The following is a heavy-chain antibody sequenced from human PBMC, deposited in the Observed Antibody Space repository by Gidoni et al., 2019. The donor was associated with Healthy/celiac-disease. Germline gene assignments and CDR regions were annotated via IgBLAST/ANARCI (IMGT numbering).Heavy chain of an antibody. CDR1: GFTFSSYG. J-gene: IGHJ4*02. D-gene: IGHD2-15*01. CDR3: ASLTGVVDGSDY. V-gene: IGHV3-33*01. CDR2: IWYDGSNK. Sequence: QVQLVESGGGVVQPGRSLRLSCAASGFTFSSYGMHWVRQAPGKGLEWVAVIWYDGSNKYYADSVKGRFTISRDNSKNTLYLQMNSLRAEDTAVYYCASLTGVVDGSDYWGQGTLVTVSS.